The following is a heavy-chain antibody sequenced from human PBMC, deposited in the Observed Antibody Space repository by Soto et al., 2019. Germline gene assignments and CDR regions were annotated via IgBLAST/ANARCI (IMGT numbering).Heavy chain of an antibody. J-gene: IGHJ6*02. V-gene: IGHV5-51*01. CDR1: GYSFTSYL. CDR2: IYPGESDT. Sequence: LGESLKISFKGSGYSFTSYLICWVRQMPGKGLEWMGIIYPGESDTRYSPSFQGQVTISADKSISTAYLQWSSLKASDTAMYYCARQRQVPRYYYYGIDGWGQGSMVNVYS. CDR3: ARQRQVPRYYYYGIDG.